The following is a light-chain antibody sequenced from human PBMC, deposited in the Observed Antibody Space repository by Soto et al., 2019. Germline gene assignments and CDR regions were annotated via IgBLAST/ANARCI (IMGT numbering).Light chain of an antibody. CDR1: SSDVGGYNY. Sequence: QSALTQPASVSGSPGQSITISCTRTSSDVGGYNYVSWYQHHPGKAPKLKIYEVSNRPSGVSNRFSGSKSGNTASLTISGLQAEDEADYYCSSYTSSSTLVFGGGTKLTVL. CDR2: EVS. CDR3: SSYTSSSTLV. J-gene: IGLJ2*01. V-gene: IGLV2-14*01.